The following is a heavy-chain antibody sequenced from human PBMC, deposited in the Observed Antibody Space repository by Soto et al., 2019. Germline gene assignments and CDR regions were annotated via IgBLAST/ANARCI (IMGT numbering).Heavy chain of an antibody. CDR1: GFTFSDFA. J-gene: IGHJ4*02. D-gene: IGHD2-2*03. V-gene: IGHV3-23*01. CDR3: AKMEGMDPWAYSFDY. CDR2: IYGGGNGP. Sequence: EVQVLESGGGLVQPGGSLRLSCAATGFTFSDFAMSLVRQAPGKGLEWVSRIYGGGNGPHYADSVKGRVTISRYNSKNTLYLQRNSLRAEDTAVYYCAKMEGMDPWAYSFDYWGQGTLVTVSS.